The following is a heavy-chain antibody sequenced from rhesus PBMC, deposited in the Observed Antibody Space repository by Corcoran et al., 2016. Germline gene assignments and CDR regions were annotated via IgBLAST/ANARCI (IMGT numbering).Heavy chain of an antibody. J-gene: IGHJ4*01. CDR3: AKDVKNGHYHFDY. CDR1: GVSMSSFF. D-gene: IGHD1-1*01. Sequence: QVQLQESGPGLVKPSETLSLTCAVSGVSMSSFFWSWIRQYPGKGLEWIAFIHGGSGVTSYNPALKSRVTISTDTSKNQFSLKLTSVSAADTATYFCAKDVKNGHYHFDYWGHGVLVTV. V-gene: IGHV4-147*01. CDR2: IHGGSGVT.